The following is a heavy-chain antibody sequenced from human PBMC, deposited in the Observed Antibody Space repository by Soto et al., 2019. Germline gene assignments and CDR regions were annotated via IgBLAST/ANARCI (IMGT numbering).Heavy chain of an antibody. Sequence: EVQLVESGGGLVQPGRSLRLSCAASGFTFDDYAMVWVRQAPGKGLEWVSGISYNSINIDYADSVKGRFTISRDNAKSSLSLPMNSLRPEDTAFYYCAKALGRYGLELNGYFELWGRGTLVTVSS. CDR3: AKALGRYGLELNGYFEL. D-gene: IGHD1-26*01. CDR2: ISYNSINI. CDR1: GFTFDDYA. J-gene: IGHJ2*01. V-gene: IGHV3-9*01.